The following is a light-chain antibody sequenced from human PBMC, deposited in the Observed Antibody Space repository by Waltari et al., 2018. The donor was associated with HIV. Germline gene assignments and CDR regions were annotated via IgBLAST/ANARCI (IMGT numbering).Light chain of an antibody. V-gene: IGLV3-25*03. CDR1: ALANQY. Sequence: SYELTQPPSVSVSPGQKARITCSGDALANQYAYWFQQKPGQAPVLFIFKDNERPSGIPARFSGSRSGTTVMLTISGVQAEDEADYYCQSVDSSRIWVFGGGTKLTVL. J-gene: IGLJ3*02. CDR2: KDN. CDR3: QSVDSSRIWV.